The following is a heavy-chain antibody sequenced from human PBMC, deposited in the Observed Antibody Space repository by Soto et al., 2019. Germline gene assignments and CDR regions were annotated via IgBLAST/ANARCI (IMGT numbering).Heavy chain of an antibody. J-gene: IGHJ6*02. CDR3: SCYAGTCYYYYGMDV. Sequence: SETLSLTCTVSGGSISSSSYYWGWIRQPPGKGLEWIGSIYYSGSTYYNPSLKSRVTISVDTSKNQFSLKLSSVTAADTAVYYCSCYAGTCYYYYGMDVWGQGTTVTVSS. CDR1: GGSISSSSYY. CDR2: IYYSGST. D-gene: IGHD2-2*01. V-gene: IGHV4-39*01.